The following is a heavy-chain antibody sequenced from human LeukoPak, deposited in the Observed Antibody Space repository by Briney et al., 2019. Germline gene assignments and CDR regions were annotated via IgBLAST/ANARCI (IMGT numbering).Heavy chain of an antibody. D-gene: IGHD5-12*01. CDR2: ISGSNGNT. Sequence: ASVKVSCKASSSPFTRYGISWVRQAPGQGLEWMGWISGSNGNTNYAQKFLGRVTMTADTSTSTAYMELRSLTSDDTAMYYCARSGRGTYYYFDLWGQGTLVTVSS. CDR3: ARSGRGTYYYFDL. V-gene: IGHV1-18*01. CDR1: SSPFTRYG. J-gene: IGHJ4*02.